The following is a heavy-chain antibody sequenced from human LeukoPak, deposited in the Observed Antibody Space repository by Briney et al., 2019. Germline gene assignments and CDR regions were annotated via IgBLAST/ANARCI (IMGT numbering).Heavy chain of an antibody. J-gene: IGHJ4*02. Sequence: GGSLRLSCEASGFVFGHSWMSWVRQAPGKGLEWVSAISGSGGSTYYADSVKGRFTISRDNSKNTLYLQMNSLRAEDTAVYYCANPVGPPVGYWGQGTLVTVSS. V-gene: IGHV3-23*01. CDR1: GFVFGHSW. D-gene: IGHD1-26*01. CDR2: ISGSGGST. CDR3: ANPVGPPVGY.